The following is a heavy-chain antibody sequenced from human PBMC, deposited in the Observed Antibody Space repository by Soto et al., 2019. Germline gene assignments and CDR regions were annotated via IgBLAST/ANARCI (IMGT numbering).Heavy chain of an antibody. CDR2: ISYDGSNQ. CDR1: GFTFNSYT. D-gene: IGHD1-26*01. Sequence: QVQLVESGGGVVQPGRSLRLSCAASGFTFNSYTMHWVRQAPGKGLEWVAIISYDGSNQYYADSVKGRFTISRDNSKNTLYLQMNSLRAEDTAVYYCARGSYSGNYYYFDYWGQGTLVTVSS. J-gene: IGHJ4*02. CDR3: ARGSYSGNYYYFDY. V-gene: IGHV3-30-3*01.